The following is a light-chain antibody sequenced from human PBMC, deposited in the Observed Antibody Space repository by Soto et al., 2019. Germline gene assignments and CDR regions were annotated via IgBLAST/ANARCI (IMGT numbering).Light chain of an antibody. Sequence: EIVMTQSPATLSVSPGERATLSCRASQSVSSNLAWYQQKPGQAPRLLIYGASTRATGIPARLSGSGSGTEFTLTISSLQSEDFAVYYCQQYNNWLWTFGKGTKVEIK. J-gene: IGKJ1*01. CDR1: QSVSSN. CDR3: QQYNNWLWT. CDR2: GAS. V-gene: IGKV3-15*01.